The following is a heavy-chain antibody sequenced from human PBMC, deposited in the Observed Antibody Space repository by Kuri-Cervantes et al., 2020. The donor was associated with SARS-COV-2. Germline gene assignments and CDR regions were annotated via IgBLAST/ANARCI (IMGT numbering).Heavy chain of an antibody. D-gene: IGHD6-19*01. CDR1: GYTFTSYG. CDR2: MNPNSGNT. V-gene: IGHV1-8*03. Sequence: ASVKVSCKASGYTFTSYGISWVRQATGQGLEWMGWMNPNSGNTGYAQKFQGRVTITRNTSISTAYMELSSLRSEDTAVYYCGSTIAVAGVGVYYHLDVWGKGTTVTVSS. J-gene: IGHJ6*03. CDR3: GSTIAVAGVGVYYHLDV.